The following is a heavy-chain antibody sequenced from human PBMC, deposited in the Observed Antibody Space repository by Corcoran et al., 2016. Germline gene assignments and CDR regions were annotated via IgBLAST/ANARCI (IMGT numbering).Heavy chain of an antibody. J-gene: IGHJ4*02. V-gene: IGHV3-7*01. D-gene: IGHD2-15*01. CDR3: VRGHCIGSSCYAPPDY. CDR1: RFTFSNYW. Sequence: EVQLVESGGGLVQPGGSLRLSCAASRFTFSNYWMTWVRQAPGKGLEWVANIKQDGSEKYYVDSVKGRFTISRDNAKDSLYLQMNGLRADDTALYYCVRGHCIGSSCYAPPDYWGQGTLVTVSS. CDR2: IKQDGSEK.